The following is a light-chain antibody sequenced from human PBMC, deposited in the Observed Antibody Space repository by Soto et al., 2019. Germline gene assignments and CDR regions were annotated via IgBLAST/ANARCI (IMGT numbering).Light chain of an antibody. Sequence: QSALTQPPSASGTPGQRVTISCSGSSSNIGSNYVYWYQQLPGTAPKVLIFGNNQRPSGVPDRFSGSKSGTSASLAISGLRSEDEADYYCATWDDSLNGRVFGGGTKLTVL. V-gene: IGLV1-47*02. J-gene: IGLJ2*01. CDR3: ATWDDSLNGRV. CDR2: GNN. CDR1: SSNIGSNY.